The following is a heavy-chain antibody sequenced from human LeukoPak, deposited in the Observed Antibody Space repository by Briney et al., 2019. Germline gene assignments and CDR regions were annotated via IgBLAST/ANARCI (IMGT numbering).Heavy chain of an antibody. J-gene: IGHJ4*02. CDR2: INHSGST. Sequence: PSETLSLTCAVYGGSFSGYYWSWIRQPPGKGLEWIGEINHSGSTNYNPSLKSRVTISVDTSKNQFSLKLSSVTAADTAVYYCARVPYYYDSSDFDYWGQGTLVTVSS. CDR1: GGSFSGYY. V-gene: IGHV4-34*01. D-gene: IGHD3-22*01. CDR3: ARVPYYYDSSDFDY.